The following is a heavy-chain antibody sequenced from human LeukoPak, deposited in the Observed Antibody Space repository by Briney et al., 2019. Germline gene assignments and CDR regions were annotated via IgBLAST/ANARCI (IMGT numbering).Heavy chain of an antibody. V-gene: IGHV3-23*01. CDR3: PKSSYYGSGSYPIPTDY. Sequence: PGGSLRLSCAASGFTFSSYAMSWVRQAPGKGLEWVSAISGSGGSTYYADSVKGRFTISRDNSKNTLYLQMNSLRAEDTAVCYCPKSSYYGSGSYPIPTDYWGQGTLVTVSS. CDR1: GFTFSSYA. J-gene: IGHJ4*02. CDR2: ISGSGGST. D-gene: IGHD3-10*01.